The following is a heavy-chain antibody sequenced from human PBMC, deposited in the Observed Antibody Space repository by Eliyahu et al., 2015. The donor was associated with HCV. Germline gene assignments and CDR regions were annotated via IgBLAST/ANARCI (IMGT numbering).Heavy chain of an antibody. D-gene: IGHD3-22*01. Sequence: QLQLQESGPGLVKPSETLSLTCTVSGGSISSSSYYWGWIRQPPGKGLEWVGGIHFWGGPPYNPSLKSRVTISVDTSKNQFSLKLSSVTAADTAVYYCARLVTPLVVITQGEPDYWGQGTLVTVSS. CDR3: ARLVTPLVVITQGEPDY. J-gene: IGHJ4*02. CDR2: IHFWGGP. CDR1: GGSISSSSYY. V-gene: IGHV4-39*01.